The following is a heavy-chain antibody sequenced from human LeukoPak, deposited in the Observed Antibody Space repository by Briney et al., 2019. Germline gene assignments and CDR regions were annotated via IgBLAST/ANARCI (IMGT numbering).Heavy chain of an antibody. Sequence: GGPLRLSCAASGFTFNSYAVSWVRQAPGKELEWVSAISASGGSTYYADSVKGRFTISRDNSKNTLYLQMNSMRAEDTAVYYCAKAYDTSGYFPFDYWGQGTLVTVSS. D-gene: IGHD3-22*01. CDR3: AKAYDTSGYFPFDY. V-gene: IGHV3-23*01. J-gene: IGHJ4*02. CDR1: GFTFNSYA. CDR2: ISASGGST.